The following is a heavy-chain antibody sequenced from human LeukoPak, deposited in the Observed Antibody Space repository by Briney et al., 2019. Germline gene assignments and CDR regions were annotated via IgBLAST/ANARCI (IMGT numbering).Heavy chain of an antibody. Sequence: PGGSLRLSCAASGFTVSSYYMSWVRQAPGKGLDWVSIIYSTGSTYYADSVKGRFTISRDDSRNTLYLQMNSLRGDDTAVYYCAKDVGKWESLHFFDYWGQGTLVTVSS. V-gene: IGHV3-53*01. CDR1: GFTVSSYY. J-gene: IGHJ4*02. CDR3: AKDVGKWESLHFFDY. CDR2: IYSTGST. D-gene: IGHD1-26*01.